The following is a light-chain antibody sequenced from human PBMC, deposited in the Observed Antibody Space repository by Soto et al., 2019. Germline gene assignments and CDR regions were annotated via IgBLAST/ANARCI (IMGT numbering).Light chain of an antibody. Sequence: DVVMTQTRLSLLVAPGQPASITGKSRQSLLHITGETFLFWYLQKKGQSPQILIYEVSTRVSGVPDRFSGSGSGTDFTLELSRVETDDVCIYYCMQSTQLPPTFGQGTRLEIK. CDR1: QSLLHITGETF. J-gene: IGKJ5*01. CDR2: EVS. CDR3: MQSTQLPPT. V-gene: IGKV2D-29*02.